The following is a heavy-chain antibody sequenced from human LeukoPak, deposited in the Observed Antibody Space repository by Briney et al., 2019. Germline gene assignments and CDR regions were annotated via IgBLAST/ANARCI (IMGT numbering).Heavy chain of an antibody. CDR1: GGSISSSSYY. J-gene: IGHJ4*02. CDR2: IYYSGST. CDR3: ATDSSGYYSFDY. D-gene: IGHD3-22*01. Sequence: SETLSLTCTVSGGSISSSSYYWGWIRQPPGTGLEWIGSIYYSGSTYYNPSLKSRVTISVDTSKNQLSLKLSSVTAADTAVYYCATDSSGYYSFDYWGQGTLVTVSS. V-gene: IGHV4-39*01.